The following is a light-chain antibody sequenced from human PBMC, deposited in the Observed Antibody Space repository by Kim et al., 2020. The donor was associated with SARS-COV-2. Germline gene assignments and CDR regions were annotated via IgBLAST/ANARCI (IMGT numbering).Light chain of an antibody. CDR3: QHYNNWLTWT. V-gene: IGKV3-15*01. Sequence: SPGERATLSCRASQSGSSNLAWYQQKPGQAPRLLIYGASTRATGIPARFSGSGSGTEFTLTISSLQSEDFAVYYCQHYNNWLTWTFGQGTKVDIK. CDR1: QSGSSN. J-gene: IGKJ1*01. CDR2: GAS.